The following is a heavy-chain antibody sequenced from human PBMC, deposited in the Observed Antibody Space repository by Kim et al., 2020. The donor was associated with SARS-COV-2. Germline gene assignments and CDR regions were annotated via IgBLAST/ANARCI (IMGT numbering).Heavy chain of an antibody. CDR3: ARPSQGFDY. CDR1: GFTFSSYA. Sequence: GGSLRLSCAASGFTFSSYAMHWVRQAPGKGLEWVAVISYDGSNKYYADSVKGRFTISRDNSKNTLYLQMNSLRAEDTAVYYCARPSQGFDYWGQGTLVTVSS. CDR2: ISYDGSNK. V-gene: IGHV3-30-3*01. J-gene: IGHJ4*02.